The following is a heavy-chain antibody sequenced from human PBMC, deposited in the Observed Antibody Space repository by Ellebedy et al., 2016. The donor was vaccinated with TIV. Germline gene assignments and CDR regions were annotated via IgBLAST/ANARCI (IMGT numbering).Heavy chain of an antibody. V-gene: IGHV1-18*04. D-gene: IGHD6-6*01. CDR3: ARDMGSIAARHGMDV. J-gene: IGHJ6*02. CDR2: ISAYNGNT. CDR1: GYTFTSYY. Sequence: ASVKVSCKASGYTFTSYYMHWVRQAPGQGLEWMGWISAYNGNTSYAQKLQGRVTMTTDTSTSTAYMELRSLRSDDTAVYYCARDMGSIAARHGMDVWGQGTTVIVSS.